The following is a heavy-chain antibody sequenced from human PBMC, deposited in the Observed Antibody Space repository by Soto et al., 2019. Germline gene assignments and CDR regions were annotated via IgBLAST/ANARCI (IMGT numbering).Heavy chain of an antibody. J-gene: IGHJ4*02. Sequence: GGSLRLSCAASGFTFSSYAMSWVRQAPGKGLEWVSAISASGGSTYYADSVKGRFTISRDNSKNTLYLQMNGLRVEDTAVYYCAKARLAGNFDYWGQGTQVTVSS. CDR3: AKARLAGNFDY. CDR1: GFTFSSYA. V-gene: IGHV3-23*01. CDR2: ISASGGST.